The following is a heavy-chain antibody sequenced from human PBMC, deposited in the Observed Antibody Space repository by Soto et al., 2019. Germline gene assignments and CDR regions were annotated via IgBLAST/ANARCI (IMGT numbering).Heavy chain of an antibody. D-gene: IGHD6-6*01. CDR2: IVVGSGNT. J-gene: IGHJ5*02. CDR1: GFTFTSSA. Sequence: VASVKVSCKASGFTFTSSAVQWVRQARGQRREWIGWIVVGSGNTNYAQKFQERVTITRDMSTSTAYMELSSLRSEDTAVYYCAAKSGSSIGWFDPWRQGTLVTVSS. V-gene: IGHV1-58*01. CDR3: AAKSGSSIGWFDP.